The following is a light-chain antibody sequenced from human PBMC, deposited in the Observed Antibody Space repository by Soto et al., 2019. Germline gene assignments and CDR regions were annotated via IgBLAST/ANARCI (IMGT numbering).Light chain of an antibody. CDR2: DAS. Sequence: EIVLTQSPATLSLSPGERATLSCRASQSVSSYLAWYQQKPGQSPRLLIYDASNRATGIPARFSGSGSGTDVTLTISSLEPEDFAVYYFQQRSNWPPYTFGHGTKLEIK. CDR1: QSVSSY. CDR3: QQRSNWPPYT. V-gene: IGKV3-11*01. J-gene: IGKJ2*01.